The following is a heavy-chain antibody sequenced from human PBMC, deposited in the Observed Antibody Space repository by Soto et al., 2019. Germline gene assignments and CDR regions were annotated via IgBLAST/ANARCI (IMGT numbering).Heavy chain of an antibody. CDR2: ISYDGSNK. CDR3: ARAGCDGGSCYTLVGLRYGMDV. D-gene: IGHD2-15*01. Sequence: QVQLVESGGGVVQPGRSLRLSCAASGFTFSSYAMYWVRQAPGKGLEWVAVISYDGSNKYYADSVKGRFTISRDNSKNTLDLQMNSLRAEDTAVYYCARAGCDGGSCYTLVGLRYGMDVWGQGTTVTVSS. CDR1: GFTFSSYA. V-gene: IGHV3-30-3*01. J-gene: IGHJ6*02.